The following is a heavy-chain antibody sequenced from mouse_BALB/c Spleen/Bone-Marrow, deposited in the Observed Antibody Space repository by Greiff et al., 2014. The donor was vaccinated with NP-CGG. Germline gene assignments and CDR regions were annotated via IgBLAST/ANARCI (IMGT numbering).Heavy chain of an antibody. Sequence: QVQLKESGAELVRPGTSVKVSCKASGYAFTNYLIDWVKQRPGQGLEWIGVINPGSGGNNYNEKFKGKATLTADKSSSTAYMQLSSLTSDDSAVYFCARWDYAMDYWGQGTSVTVSS. CDR3: ARWDYAMDY. V-gene: IGHV1-54*01. J-gene: IGHJ4*01. CDR2: INPGSGGN. CDR1: GYAFTNYL.